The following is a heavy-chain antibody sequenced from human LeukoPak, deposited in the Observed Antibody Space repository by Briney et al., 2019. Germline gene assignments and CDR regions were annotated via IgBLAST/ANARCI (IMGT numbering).Heavy chain of an antibody. D-gene: IGHD6-19*01. Sequence: GESLTISCKGSGCSFTTYRITWVRQLPGKGLEWMGGIDTSDSYTNYSPSFQGHVTISADKSNSTSFLQWTSTEASDTAMYYCARRAEDSSGWHVSASWGQGTLVTVSS. V-gene: IGHV5-10-1*01. CDR1: GCSFTTYR. CDR3: ARRAEDSSGWHVSAS. J-gene: IGHJ5*02. CDR2: IDTSDSYT.